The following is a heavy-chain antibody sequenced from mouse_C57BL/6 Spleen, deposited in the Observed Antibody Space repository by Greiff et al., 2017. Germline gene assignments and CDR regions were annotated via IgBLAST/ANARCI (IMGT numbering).Heavy chain of an antibody. Sequence: VHLVESGPGLVQPSQSLSITCTVSGFSLTSYGVHWVRQSPGKGLEWLGVIWRGGSTDYNAAFMSRLSITKDNSKSQVFFKMNSLQADDTAIYYCAKEDYYGSSGYAMDYWGQGTSVTVSS. CDR1: GFSLTSYG. V-gene: IGHV2-5*01. CDR3: AKEDYYGSSGYAMDY. J-gene: IGHJ4*01. D-gene: IGHD1-1*01. CDR2: IWRGGST.